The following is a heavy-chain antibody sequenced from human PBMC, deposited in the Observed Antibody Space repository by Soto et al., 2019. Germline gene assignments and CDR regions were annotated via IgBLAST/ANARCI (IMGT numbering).Heavy chain of an antibody. CDR2: IYPGDSDT. CDR3: ARLVTVYYGMDV. V-gene: IGHV5-51*01. D-gene: IGHD4-17*01. J-gene: IGHJ6*02. Sequence: PGASLKSSCKRSGYSFSSSWMGWVRQMTGKGLEWMGIIYPGDSDTRYSPSFQGQVTISADKSISTAYLQWSSLKASDTAMYYCARLVTVYYGMDVWGQGTTVTLSS. CDR1: GYSFSSSW.